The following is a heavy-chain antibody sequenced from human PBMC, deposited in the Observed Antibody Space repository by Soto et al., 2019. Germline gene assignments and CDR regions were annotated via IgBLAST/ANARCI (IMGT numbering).Heavy chain of an antibody. V-gene: IGHV4-59*11. D-gene: IGHD3-9*01. CDR3: ARDPTGYYWFDS. CDR1: GGSITSHH. CDR2: IYYSGST. Sequence: PSETLSLTCTVSGGSITSHHWSWIRQSPGTGLEWIGNIYYSGSTNYNPSLKSRVTISVDTSKNQFSLNLNSVTAADTAVYYCARDPTGYYWFDSCGQGTLVTVSS. J-gene: IGHJ5*01.